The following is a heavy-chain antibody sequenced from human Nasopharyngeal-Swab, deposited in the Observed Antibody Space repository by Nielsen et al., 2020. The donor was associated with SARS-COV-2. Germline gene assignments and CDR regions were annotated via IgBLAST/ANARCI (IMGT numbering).Heavy chain of an antibody. CDR3: ARRLGLRAPFDY. J-gene: IGHJ4*02. V-gene: IGHV4-59*08. CDR1: GGSMSNFR. CDR2: VYDSGST. D-gene: IGHD5/OR15-5a*01. Sequence: SETLSLTCTVSGGSMSNFRWSWIRLSPGKGLEWIGYVYDSGSTKYNPSLNSRVTISVDTSKTQFSLKVRSVTAADTAVYFCARRLGLRAPFDYWGQGTLVTVSS.